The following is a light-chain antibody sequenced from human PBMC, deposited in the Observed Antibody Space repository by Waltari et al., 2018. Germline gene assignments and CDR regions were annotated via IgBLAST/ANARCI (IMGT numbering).Light chain of an antibody. CDR1: SDVGGSNY. CDR2: AVT. J-gene: IGLJ2*01. V-gene: IGLV2-14*03. CDR3: ASWTDSDTLKLL. Sequence: QSALTQPASVSGSPGQSITISCTGSDVGGSNYVSWSQQHPGKAPQVMIYAVTDRPSGVSNRFSGSKSGDPASLTISGLQAEDEADYYCASWTDSDTLKLLFGGGTKLTVL.